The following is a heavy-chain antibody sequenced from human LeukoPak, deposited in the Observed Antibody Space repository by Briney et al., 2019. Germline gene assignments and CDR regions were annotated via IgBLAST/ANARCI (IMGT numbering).Heavy chain of an antibody. V-gene: IGHV4-4*07. Sequence: SEALSLTCTVSGGSISSYYWSWIRQPAGKGLEWIGRIYTSGSITYNPSLKSRVSMSVDTSKNQFSLKLSSVTAADTAVYYCARDSGTTGEVKFDPWGQGTLVTVSS. J-gene: IGHJ5*02. CDR1: GGSISSYY. CDR3: ARDSGTTGEVKFDP. D-gene: IGHD3-10*01. CDR2: IYTSGSI.